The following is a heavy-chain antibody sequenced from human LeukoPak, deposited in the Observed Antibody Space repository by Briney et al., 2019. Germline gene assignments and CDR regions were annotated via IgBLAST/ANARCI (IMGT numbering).Heavy chain of an antibody. V-gene: IGHV4-59*08. Sequence: SETLSLTCTVSGCSIRSYYWSWIRQPPGKGLEWIGYIYYSGSTNYSPSLKSRVTMSVDTSKNQFSLKLSSVTAADTAVYFCARHSAYLNPFDYWGQGTLVTVSS. D-gene: IGHD1-14*01. CDR1: GCSIRSYY. CDR3: ARHSAYLNPFDY. CDR2: IYYSGST. J-gene: IGHJ4*02.